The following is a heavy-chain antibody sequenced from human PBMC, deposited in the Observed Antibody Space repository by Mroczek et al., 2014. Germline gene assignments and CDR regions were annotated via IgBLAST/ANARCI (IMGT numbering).Heavy chain of an antibody. D-gene: IGHD1-26*01. CDR2: ISPYSSYT. Sequence: QVQLVSLRWVSVQPGASLRLSLCSFLASTSILIISTGWRQAPGKGLEWVASISPYSSYTSYADSVKGRFTISADTSKNTAYLQMNSLRAEDTAVYYCARYYWGAFDYWGQGTLVTVSS. CDR1: ASTSILI. V-gene: IGHV3-30-3*01. CDR3: ARYYWGAFDY. J-gene: IGHJ4*01.